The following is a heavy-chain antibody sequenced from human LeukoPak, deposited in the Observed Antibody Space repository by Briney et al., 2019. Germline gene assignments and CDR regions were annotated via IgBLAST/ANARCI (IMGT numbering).Heavy chain of an antibody. J-gene: IGHJ4*02. CDR2: IDPNTGGT. CDR3: ASLYDIVGTTVDY. D-gene: IGHD1-26*01. CDR1: GYTFTDYY. V-gene: IGHV1-2*06. Sequence: ASVKVSCKTSGYTFTDYYIHWVRQAPGQGLEWMGRIDPNTGGTKSAKNFQGRVTMTRDTSISTAYMALSGLRSDDTAVYYCASLYDIVGTTVDYWGQGTLVTVSS.